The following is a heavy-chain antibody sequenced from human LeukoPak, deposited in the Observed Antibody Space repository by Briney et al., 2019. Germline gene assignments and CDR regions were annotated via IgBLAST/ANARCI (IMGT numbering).Heavy chain of an antibody. CDR2: INPNSGGT. J-gene: IGHJ4*02. D-gene: IGHD3-3*01. CDR3: ARVVYVIRFLEWLPDY. CDR1: GYIFTNYG. Sequence: GASVKVSCKASGYIFTNYGINWVRQAPGQGLEWMGWINPNSGGTNYAQKVQGRVTMTRDTSISTAYMELSRLRSDDTAVYYCARVVYVIRFLEWLPDYWGQGTLVTVSS. V-gene: IGHV1-2*02.